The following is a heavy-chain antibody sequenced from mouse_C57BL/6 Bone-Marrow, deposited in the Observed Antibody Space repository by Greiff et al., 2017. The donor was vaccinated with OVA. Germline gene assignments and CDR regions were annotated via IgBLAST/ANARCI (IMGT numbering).Heavy chain of an antibody. CDR2: IDPSDSET. V-gene: IGHV1-52*01. J-gene: IGHJ1*03. Sequence: QVQLQQPGAELVRPGSSVKLSCKASGYTFTSYWMHWVKQRPIQGLEWIGNIDPSDSETHYNQKFKDKATLTVDKSSSTAYMQLSSLTSEDSAVYYCARLYYDYDWYFEVWGTGTTGTVSS. CDR1: GYTFTSYW. CDR3: ARLYYDYDWYFEV. D-gene: IGHD2-4*01.